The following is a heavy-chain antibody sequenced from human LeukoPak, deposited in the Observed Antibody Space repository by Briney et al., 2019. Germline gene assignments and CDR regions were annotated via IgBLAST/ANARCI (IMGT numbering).Heavy chain of an antibody. D-gene: IGHD4-11*01. CDR2: INHSGST. V-gene: IGHV4-34*08. J-gene: IGHJ4*02. CDR3: RLNYVGLLGFDY. CDR1: GFTFSSYA. Sequence: PGGSLRLSCAASGFTFSSYAMSWVRQAPGKGLEWIGEINHSGSTNYNPSLKSRVTISVDTSKNQFSLKLSSVTAPDTAVYYCRLNYVGLLGFDYWGQGTLVTVSS.